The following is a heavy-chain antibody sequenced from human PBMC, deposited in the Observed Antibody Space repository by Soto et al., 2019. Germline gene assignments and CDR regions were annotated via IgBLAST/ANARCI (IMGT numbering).Heavy chain of an antibody. V-gene: IGHV3-23*01. CDR1: GFTFSSYA. CDR3: ANSYYYYDSSGYPTPFDY. Sequence: GGSLRLSCAASGFTFSSYAMSWVRQAPGKGLEWVSAISGSGGSTYYADSVKGRFTISRDNSKNTLYLQMNSLRAEDTAVYYFANSYYYYDSSGYPTPFDYWGQGTLVTVSS. J-gene: IGHJ4*02. D-gene: IGHD3-22*01. CDR2: ISGSGGST.